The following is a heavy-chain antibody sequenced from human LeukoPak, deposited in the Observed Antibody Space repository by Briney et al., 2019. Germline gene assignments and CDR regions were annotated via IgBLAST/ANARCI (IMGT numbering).Heavy chain of an antibody. CDR2: TNPNSGGT. CDR1: GYTFTGYY. J-gene: IGHJ4*02. V-gene: IGHV1-2*02. D-gene: IGHD2-8*02. Sequence: ASVKVSCKASGYTFTGYYMHWVRQAPGQGLEWMGWTNPNSGGTNYAQKFQGRVTMTRDTSISTAYMELSRLRSDDTAVYYCARDLGYCTGGVCPLSNLFDYWGQGTLVTVSS. CDR3: ARDLGYCTGGVCPLSNLFDY.